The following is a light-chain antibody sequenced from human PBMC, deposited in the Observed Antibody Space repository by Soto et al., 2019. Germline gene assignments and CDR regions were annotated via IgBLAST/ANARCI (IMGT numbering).Light chain of an antibody. J-gene: IGLJ3*02. Sequence: QPVLTQPPSASGTPGQRVTISCSGSNSNIGSNIVNWYQQLPGTAPKLLIYSNDQRPSGIPDRFSGSKSGTSASLAISGLQSEDEADYYCAAWDGSLNGRVFGGGTKLTVL. CDR2: SND. CDR1: NSNIGSNI. CDR3: AAWDGSLNGRV. V-gene: IGLV1-44*01.